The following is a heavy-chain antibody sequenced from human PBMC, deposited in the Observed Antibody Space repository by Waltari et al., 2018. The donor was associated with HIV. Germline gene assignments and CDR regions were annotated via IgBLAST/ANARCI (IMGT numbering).Heavy chain of an antibody. J-gene: IGHJ4*02. CDR3: ARGAGSV. Sequence: LEESGGGAVQPGGFLRMQCEAYGFAFGSFWMSWVRQVSGKGLEWVADIKEDGGERNVVDSVKGRFTVSRDNAKNLLILKMDNLKMEDSGIYYCARGAGSVWGQGTLVTVSS. V-gene: IGHV3-7*01. CDR1: GFAFGSFW. CDR2: IKEDGGER.